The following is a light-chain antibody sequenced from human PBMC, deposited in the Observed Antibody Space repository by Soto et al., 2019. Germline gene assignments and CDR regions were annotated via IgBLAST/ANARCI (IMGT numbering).Light chain of an antibody. V-gene: IGKV1-5*01. CDR2: DAS. J-gene: IGKJ1*01. CDR3: QQYNNWPPRT. Sequence: DIQMTQSPSTLSASVGDRVTITCRASQSISSWLAWYQQKPGKAPKLLIYDASSLEGGVPSRFSGSGSGTEFTLTISSLQSEDFAVYYCQQYNNWPPRTFGQGTKVDIK. CDR1: QSISSW.